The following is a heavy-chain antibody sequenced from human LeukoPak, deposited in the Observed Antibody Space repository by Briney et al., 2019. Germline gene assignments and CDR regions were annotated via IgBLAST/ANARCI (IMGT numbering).Heavy chain of an antibody. CDR2: ISSSGSTI. V-gene: IGHV3-11*01. J-gene: IGHJ4*02. D-gene: IGHD6-13*01. Sequence: PGGSLRLSCAASGFTFSDYYMSWIRQAPGKGLEWVSYISSSGSTIYYADSVKGRFTISRDNAKNSLYLQMNSLRAEDTAAYYRASTEAAAGTMDYWGQGTLVTVSS. CDR3: ASTEAAAGTMDY. CDR1: GFTFSDYY.